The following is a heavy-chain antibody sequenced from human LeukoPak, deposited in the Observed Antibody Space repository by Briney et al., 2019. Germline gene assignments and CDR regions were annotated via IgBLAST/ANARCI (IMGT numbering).Heavy chain of an antibody. J-gene: IGHJ4*02. CDR3: ARDSQTTVLTALSL. CDR1: GGSISSGDYY. Sequence: SETLSLTCTVSGGSISSGDYYWSWIRQPPGKGLEWIGYIYYSGSTNYSPSLKSRVTISVDTSKNQFSLKLSSVTAADTAVYYCARDSQTTVLTALSLWGQGTLVTVSS. D-gene: IGHD4-23*01. CDR2: IYYSGST. V-gene: IGHV4-30-4*01.